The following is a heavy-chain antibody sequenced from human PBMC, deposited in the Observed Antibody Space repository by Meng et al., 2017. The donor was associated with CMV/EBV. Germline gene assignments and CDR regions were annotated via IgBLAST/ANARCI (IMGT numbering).Heavy chain of an antibody. CDR2: ISAYNGNT. CDR3: ARDRYDFWSAYYRGDYFDY. D-gene: IGHD3-3*01. J-gene: IGHJ4*02. CDR1: GYTFTSYG. V-gene: IGHV1-18*01. Sequence: ASVKVSCKASGYTFTSYGITWVRQAPGQGLEWMGWISAYNGNTNYAQKLQGRVTMTTDTSTSTAYMELRSLRSDDTAVYYCARDRYDFWSAYYRGDYFDYWGQGTLVTVSS.